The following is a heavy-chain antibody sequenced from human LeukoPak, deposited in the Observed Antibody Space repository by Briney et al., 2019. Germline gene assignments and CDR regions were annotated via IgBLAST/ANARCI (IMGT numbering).Heavy chain of an antibody. CDR2: IKSKADGGTT. D-gene: IGHD1-1*01. V-gene: IGHV3-15*01. J-gene: IGHJ4*02. Sequence: PGGSLRLSCAASGFNFTNAWVSWVRRAPEKGLEWLGRIKSKADGGTTLHAASVEDRFAISRDDSINTLYLQMNSLKIEDTAVYYCTDPPTSLWGQGILVTVSS. CDR1: GFNFTNAW. CDR3: TDPPTSL.